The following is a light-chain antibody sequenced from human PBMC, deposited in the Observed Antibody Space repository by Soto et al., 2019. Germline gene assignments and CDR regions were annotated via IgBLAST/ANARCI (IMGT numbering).Light chain of an antibody. CDR3: SSYTSSSTL. V-gene: IGLV2-14*01. CDR1: SSDVGGYNY. J-gene: IGLJ1*01. CDR2: AVT. Sequence: LTQPPSVSGSPGQSITISCTGTSSDVGGYNYVSWYQQHPGKAPKLMIYAVTDRPSGVSSRFSGSKSGNTASLTISGLQAEDEADYYCSSYTSSSTLFGTGTKVTVL.